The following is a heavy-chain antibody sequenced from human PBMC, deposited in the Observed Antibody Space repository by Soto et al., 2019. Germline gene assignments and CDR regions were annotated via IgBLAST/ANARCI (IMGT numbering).Heavy chain of an antibody. V-gene: IGHV1-46*03. CDR1: GRTITNHF. D-gene: IGHD6-13*01. J-gene: IGHJ5*02. CDR2: ISPSGSIT. CDR3: AKSWQDLVWWFDP. Sequence: QVQLVQSGAEVKKPGASVKVSCKASGRTITNHFMHWVRQAPGQGLEWMGTISPSGSITNYAQKFQGRVTMTRDTSTNTIYMELSSLTSEDTAVYYCAKSWQDLVWWFDPWGQGTLVTVSS.